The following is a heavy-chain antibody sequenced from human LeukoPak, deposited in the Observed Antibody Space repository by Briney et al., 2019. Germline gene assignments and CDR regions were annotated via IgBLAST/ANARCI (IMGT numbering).Heavy chain of an antibody. CDR1: GLTFGDYT. D-gene: IGHD3-22*01. V-gene: IGHV3-30*04. CDR2: ISYGGNNK. CDR3: ARGQFRLSDYDSSGFDY. J-gene: IGHJ4*02. Sequence: GGSLRLSCEASGLTFGDYTMHWVRQAPGKGLEWVAVISYGGNNKYYADSVKGRFTISRDNSKNTLYLQMISLRAEDTAVYYCARGQFRLSDYDSSGFDYWGQGTLVTVSS.